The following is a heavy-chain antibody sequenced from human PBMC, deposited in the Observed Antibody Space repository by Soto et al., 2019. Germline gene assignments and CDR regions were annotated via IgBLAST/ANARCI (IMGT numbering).Heavy chain of an antibody. V-gene: IGHV4-39*02. D-gene: IGHD2-2*01. J-gene: IGHJ4*03. CDR3: TSILVGAPRHSGFDS. CDR1: GGSIKNGDYF. Sequence: DTLSLTCTVSGGSIKNGDYFWGWIRQPPGKGLEWIGSVHSSGGTYYNSSLNVRVTMSIDTSNNHFSLNLFSVTAADTAVYFCTSILVGAPRHSGFDSRGQGTLDAVS. CDR2: VHSSGGT.